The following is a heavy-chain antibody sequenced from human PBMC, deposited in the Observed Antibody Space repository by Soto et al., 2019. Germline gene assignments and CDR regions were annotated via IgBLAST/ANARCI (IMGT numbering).Heavy chain of an antibody. CDR1: GGSFSGYY. Sequence: SETLSLTWAVYGGSFSGYYWSWIRQPPGKGLEWIGEINHSGSTNYNPSLKSRVTISVDTSKNQFSLKLSSVTAADTAVYYCARGRRIGTGTTWSWFDPWGQGTLVTVS. D-gene: IGHD1-1*01. CDR2: INHSGST. J-gene: IGHJ5*02. CDR3: ARGRRIGTGTTWSWFDP. V-gene: IGHV4-34*01.